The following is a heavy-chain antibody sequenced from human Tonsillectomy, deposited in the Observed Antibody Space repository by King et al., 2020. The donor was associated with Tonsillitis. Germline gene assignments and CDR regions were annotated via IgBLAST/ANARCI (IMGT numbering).Heavy chain of an antibody. CDR2: IIPIFGTA. CDR1: GGTFSSYA. J-gene: IGHJ3*02. Sequence: QLVQSGAEVKKPGSSVKVSCKASGGTFSSYAISWVRQAPGQGLEWMGGIIPIFGTANYAKKFQGRVTITADESTSTAYMELSSLRSEDTAVYYCAAGYSSGWYFSQYFDIWGQGTMVTVSS. D-gene: IGHD6-19*01. CDR3: AAGYSSGWYFSQYFDI. V-gene: IGHV1-69*01.